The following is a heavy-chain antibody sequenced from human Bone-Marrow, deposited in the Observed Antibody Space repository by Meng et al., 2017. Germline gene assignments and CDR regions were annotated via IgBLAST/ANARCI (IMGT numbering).Heavy chain of an antibody. CDR3: AKSFVVVGATH. Sequence: GESPKISCAASGFTFSSYAISWVRQAPGKGLEWVSGISGSAGSTYYADSVKGRFTIYRDNFKNTLYLQMNSLRAEDTAVYYCAKSFVVVGATHWGQGTLVTVSS. D-gene: IGHD1-26*01. V-gene: IGHV3-23*01. CDR1: GFTFSSYA. J-gene: IGHJ4*02. CDR2: ISGSAGST.